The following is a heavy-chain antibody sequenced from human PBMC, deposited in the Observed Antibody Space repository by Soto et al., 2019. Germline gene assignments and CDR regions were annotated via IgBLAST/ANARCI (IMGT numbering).Heavy chain of an antibody. CDR1: GGSISSNSAY. J-gene: IGHJ6*02. CDR2: IYYSGST. CDR3: ARLPPRGSSGLGYGMDV. V-gene: IGHV4-39*01. Sequence: SETLSLTCTVSGGSISSNSAYWGWIRQPPGKGLEWIGSIYYSGSTYYNPSLKSRVTISVDTSKNQFSLKLSSVTAADTAVYYCARLPPRGSSGLGYGMDVWGQGTTVTVSS. D-gene: IGHD6-19*01.